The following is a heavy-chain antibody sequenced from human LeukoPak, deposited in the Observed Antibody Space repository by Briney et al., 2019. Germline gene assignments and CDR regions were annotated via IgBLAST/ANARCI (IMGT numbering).Heavy chain of an antibody. V-gene: IGHV1-2*02. CDR2: INPYSGGT. D-gene: IGHD3-16*01. CDR1: GYSFTDYY. Sequence: GASVKLSCKTAGYSFTDYYMHWVRQAPGQGLEWMGWINPYSGGTSSAQKFQGRVTMTRDTSTSTVYMQVSWLTSDDTAIYYCARADRLHGGPYLIGPWGQGTLVTVSS. J-gene: IGHJ5*02. CDR3: ARADRLHGGPYLIGP.